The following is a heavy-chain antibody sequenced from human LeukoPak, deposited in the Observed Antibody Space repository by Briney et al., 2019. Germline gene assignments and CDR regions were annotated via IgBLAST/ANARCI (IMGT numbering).Heavy chain of an antibody. Sequence: GESLKISCRGSGYSFTTYWIGWVRQMPGKGLEWMGIIYPGDSDTRYSPSFQGQVTMSADKSINTAYLQWSSLQAPDTAMYYCARRQGCSSTSCPPDSWGQGTLVTVSS. CDR3: ARRQGCSSTSCPPDS. D-gene: IGHD2-2*01. CDR2: IYPGDSDT. V-gene: IGHV5-51*01. J-gene: IGHJ4*02. CDR1: GYSFTTYW.